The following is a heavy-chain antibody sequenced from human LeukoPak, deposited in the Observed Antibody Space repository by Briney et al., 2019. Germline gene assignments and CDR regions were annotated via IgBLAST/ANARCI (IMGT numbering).Heavy chain of an antibody. CDR2: LNPNSGAT. V-gene: IGHV1-2*02. D-gene: IGHD3-3*01. CDR3: ARGVSNGVAKWFDP. CDR1: GYTFTGYY. Sequence: ASVKVSCKASGYTFTGYYIHWVRQAPGQGLEWMGWLNPNSGATNYAQKFQGGVTMTRDTSITTAYMKLRRLTSDDTAVYYCARGVSNGVAKWFDPWGQGTLVAVSS. J-gene: IGHJ5*02.